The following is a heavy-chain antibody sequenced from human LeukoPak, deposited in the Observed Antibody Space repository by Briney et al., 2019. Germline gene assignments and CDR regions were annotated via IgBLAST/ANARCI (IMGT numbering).Heavy chain of an antibody. CDR3: ARDRILNWFDP. J-gene: IGHJ5*02. V-gene: IGHV1-18*04. CDR2: ISAYNGNT. CDR1: GYTFSGYY. Sequence: ASVKVSCKASGYTFSGYYMHWVRQAPGQGLEWMGWISAYNGNTNYAQKLQGRVTMTTDTSTSTAYMELRSLRSDDTAVYYCARDRILNWFDPWGQGTLVTVSS. D-gene: IGHD2-15*01.